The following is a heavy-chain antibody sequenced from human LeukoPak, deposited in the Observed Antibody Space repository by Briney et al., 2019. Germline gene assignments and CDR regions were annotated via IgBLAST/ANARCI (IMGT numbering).Heavy chain of an antibody. Sequence: PSETLSLTCTVSGDSITNNYHWSWIRQPPGMGLEFIGYIYYSGSTNYNPSLKSRVTISMDTSKNQFSLRLTSVTAADTAVYYCARRFDSWGQGTLSPSPQ. V-gene: IGHV4-59*01. J-gene: IGHJ4*02. CDR1: GDSITNNYH. CDR3: ARRFDS. CDR2: IYYSGST.